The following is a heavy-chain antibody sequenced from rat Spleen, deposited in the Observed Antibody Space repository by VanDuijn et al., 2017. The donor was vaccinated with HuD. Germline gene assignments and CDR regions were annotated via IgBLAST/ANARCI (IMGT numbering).Heavy chain of an antibody. J-gene: IGHJ2*01. V-gene: IGHV5-29*01. CDR1: GFTFSDYG. Sequence: EVQLVESGGGLVQPGRSLKLSCAASGFTFSDYGMAWVRQAPTKGLEGVATISYGDSSGLSSTYYRDSVKGRFTISRDNAKNTQNLQMDSLRSEDTATYYCARRHYEYTDYFDYWGQGVMVTVSS. CDR2: ISYGDSSGLSST. D-gene: IGHD1-9*01. CDR3: ARRHYEYTDYFDY.